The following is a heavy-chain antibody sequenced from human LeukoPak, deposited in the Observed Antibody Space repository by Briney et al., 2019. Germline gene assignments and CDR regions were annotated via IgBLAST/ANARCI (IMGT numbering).Heavy chain of an antibody. J-gene: IGHJ3*01. D-gene: IGHD3-9*01. CDR2: IYSSGST. CDR1: GGSISSGSYY. V-gene: IGHV4-61*02. Sequence: PSQTLSLTCTVSGGSISSGSYYWSWIRQPAGKGVEWIGRIYSSGSTNYNPSLKSRVTISVDGSKSQFSLKLNSVTAADTAVYYCAREHFDWKKGHVRAFDLWGQGTMVTVSS. CDR3: AREHFDWKKGHVRAFDL.